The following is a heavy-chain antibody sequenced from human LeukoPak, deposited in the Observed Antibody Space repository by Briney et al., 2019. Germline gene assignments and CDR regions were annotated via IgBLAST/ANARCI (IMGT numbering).Heavy chain of an antibody. CDR1: GGSISSSNW. Sequence: TSETLSLTCAVSGGSISSSNWWSWVRPPPGKGLEWIGEIYHSGSTNYNPSLKSRVTISVDKSKNQFSLKLSSVTAADTAVYYCARDRAVAGTNFDYWGQGTLVTVSS. D-gene: IGHD6-19*01. J-gene: IGHJ4*02. V-gene: IGHV4-4*02. CDR3: ARDRAVAGTNFDY. CDR2: IYHSGST.